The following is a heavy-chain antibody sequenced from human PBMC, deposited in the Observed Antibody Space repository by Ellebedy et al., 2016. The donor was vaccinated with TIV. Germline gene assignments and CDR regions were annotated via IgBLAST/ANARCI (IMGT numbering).Heavy chain of an antibody. Sequence: AASVKVSCKASGYTLMSYGICWVRQAPGQGLDWMGWVSPYDGNTNYAQKFQGRVTMTIETSTSTGYMELRGLRSDDTAVYYCAKGFRYGSGRWPLDYWGQGTLVTVSS. CDR2: VSPYDGNT. CDR1: GYTLMSYG. D-gene: IGHD4-23*01. V-gene: IGHV1-18*01. CDR3: AKGFRYGSGRWPLDY. J-gene: IGHJ4*02.